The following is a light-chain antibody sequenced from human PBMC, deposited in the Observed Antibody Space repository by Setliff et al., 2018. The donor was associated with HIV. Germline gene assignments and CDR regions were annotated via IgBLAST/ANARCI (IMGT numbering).Light chain of an antibody. V-gene: IGKV3-15*01. Sequence: EVVMTQSPATLSVSPGERATLSCRASQSVTSNLAWYQQKPGQAPRLLIYVAYTRATGNPARFSGSGSGTEFTLTISSVQSEDFAVYYCQQYNNWPQTFGQGTKVDSK. CDR3: QQYNNWPQT. CDR2: VAY. CDR1: QSVTSN. J-gene: IGKJ1*01.